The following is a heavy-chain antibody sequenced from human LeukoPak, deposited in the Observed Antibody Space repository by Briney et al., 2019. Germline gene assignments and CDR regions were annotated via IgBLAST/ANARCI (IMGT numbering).Heavy chain of an antibody. Sequence: PGGSLRLSCAVSGITLSNYGMSWVRQVSGKGLEWVSGISGSGGNTYYADSVKGRFTISRDNSKNTLYLQMHSLRAEDTAVYFCAKRGVVIRVFLVGFHKEASYFDSWGQGALVTVSS. V-gene: IGHV3-23*01. D-gene: IGHD3-10*01. CDR1: GITLSNYG. CDR3: AKRGVVIRVFLVGFHKEASYFDS. J-gene: IGHJ4*02. CDR2: ISGSGGNT.